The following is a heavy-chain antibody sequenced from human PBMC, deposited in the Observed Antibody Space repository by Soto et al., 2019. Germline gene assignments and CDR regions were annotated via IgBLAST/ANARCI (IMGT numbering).Heavy chain of an antibody. CDR2: INPKSGGT. D-gene: IGHD2-15*01. CDR1: GYTFTVYY. J-gene: IGHJ4*02. Sequence: QVQLVQSGAEVKKPGASVNVSCKASGYTFTVYYMHWVRQAPGQGLEGMGWINPKSGGTMYPQKFQGRVTMTWDTSISTADRALTRLRSDDTALYYCARDLAKGGGSAGFDYWGQGTLVTVST. V-gene: IGHV1-2*02. CDR3: ARDLAKGGGSAGFDY.